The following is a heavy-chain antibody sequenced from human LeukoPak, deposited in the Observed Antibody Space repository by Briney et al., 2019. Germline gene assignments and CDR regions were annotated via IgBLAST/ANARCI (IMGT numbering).Heavy chain of an antibody. CDR1: GFSFSSYA. J-gene: IGHJ4*02. CDR2: ISDSGGNT. V-gene: IGHV3-23*01. CDR3: ASSNSWSLDY. D-gene: IGHD1-26*01. Sequence: GGSLRLSCGTSGFSFSSYAMSWVRQAPGKGLEWVSLISDSGGNTYYADSVKGQFTISRDSSKKTLYLQMNSLKAEDTAVYYCASSNSWSLDYWGQGTLVTVSS.